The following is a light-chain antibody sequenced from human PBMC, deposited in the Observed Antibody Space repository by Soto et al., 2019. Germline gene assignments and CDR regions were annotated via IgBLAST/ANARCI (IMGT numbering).Light chain of an antibody. J-gene: IGLJ1*01. CDR3: CSYAGSSTFV. V-gene: IGLV2-23*02. CDR2: EVI. Sequence: QSALTQPASVSGSPGQSITISCTGTSSDVGSYNLVSWYQQHPGKAPKLMIYEVIKRPSGVSNRFSGSKSGNTASLTIFGLQAEDEADYYCCSYAGSSTFVFGTGTKVTVL. CDR1: SSDVGSYNL.